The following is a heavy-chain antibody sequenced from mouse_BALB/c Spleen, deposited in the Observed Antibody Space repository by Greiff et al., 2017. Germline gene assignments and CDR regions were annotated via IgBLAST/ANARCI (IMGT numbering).Heavy chain of an antibody. CDR1: GYSFTGYY. Sequence: VQLQQSGPELVKPGASVKISCKASGYSFTGYYMHWVKQSHVKSLEWIGRINPYNGATSYNQNFKDKASLTVDKSSSTAYMELHSLTSEDSAVYYCARREILTGSLYYYAMDYWGQGTSVTVSS. J-gene: IGHJ4*01. V-gene: IGHV1-31*01. D-gene: IGHD4-1*01. CDR3: ARREILTGSLYYYAMDY. CDR2: INPYNGAT.